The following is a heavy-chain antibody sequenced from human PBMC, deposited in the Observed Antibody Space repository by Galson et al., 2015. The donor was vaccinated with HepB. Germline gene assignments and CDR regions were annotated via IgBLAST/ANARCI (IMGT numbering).Heavy chain of an antibody. CDR2: ISNSSSYI. J-gene: IGHJ5*02. V-gene: IGHV3-21*01. D-gene: IGHD2-2*01. CDR1: GFTFSSYS. CDR3: AREGRDIVVVPAAILGYNWFDP. Sequence: SLRLSCAASGFTFSSYSMNWVRQAPGKGLEWVSSISNSSSYIYYADSVKGRFTISRDNAKNSLFLQINSLRADDTAVYYCAREGRDIVVVPAAILGYNWFDPWGQGTLVTVSS.